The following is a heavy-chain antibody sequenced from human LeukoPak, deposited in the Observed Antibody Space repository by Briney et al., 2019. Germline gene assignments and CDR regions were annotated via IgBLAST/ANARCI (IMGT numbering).Heavy chain of an antibody. V-gene: IGHV3-33*06. CDR1: GFTFSSYG. Sequence: GGSLRLSCAASGFTFSSYGMHWVRQAPGKGLEWVAVIWYDGSNKYYADSVKGRFNISRDNSKNTLYLQMNSLRAEDTAVYYCAKDRGYYYDSSGLDYWGQGTLVTVSS. J-gene: IGHJ4*02. CDR2: IWYDGSNK. D-gene: IGHD3-22*01. CDR3: AKDRGYYYDSSGLDY.